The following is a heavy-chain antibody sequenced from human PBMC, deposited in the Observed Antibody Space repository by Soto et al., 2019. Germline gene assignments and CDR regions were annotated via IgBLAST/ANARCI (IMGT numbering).Heavy chain of an antibody. J-gene: IGHJ6*02. CDR2: ISGSGGST. CDR3: AKMGSDDPTTVTTYYYYYGMDV. D-gene: IGHD4-17*01. Sequence: PGGSLRLSCAASGFTFSSYAMSWVRQAPGKGLEWVSAISGSGGSTYYADSVKGRFTISRDNPKNTLYLQMNSLRAEDTAVYYCAKMGSDDPTTVTTYYYYYGMDVWGQGTTVTVSS. CDR1: GFTFSSYA. V-gene: IGHV3-23*01.